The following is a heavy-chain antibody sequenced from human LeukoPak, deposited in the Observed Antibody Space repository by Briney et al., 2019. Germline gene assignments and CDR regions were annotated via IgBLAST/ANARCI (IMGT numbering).Heavy chain of an antibody. Sequence: GSLRLSCAASGFTFDDYTMHWVRQAPGKGLEWVSLISWDGSSTYYADSVKGRFTISRDNSKNSLYLQMNSLRNEDTALYYCATGNYDSSGYYGFDYWGQGTLVTVSS. CDR1: GFTFDDYT. CDR3: ATGNYDSSGYYGFDY. V-gene: IGHV3-43*01. CDR2: ISWDGSST. D-gene: IGHD3-22*01. J-gene: IGHJ4*02.